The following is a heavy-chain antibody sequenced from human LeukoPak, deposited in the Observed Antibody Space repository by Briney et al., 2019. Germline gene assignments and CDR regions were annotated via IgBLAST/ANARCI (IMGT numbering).Heavy chain of an antibody. D-gene: IGHD2-21*02. CDR1: GFTFSSYG. J-gene: IGHJ6*02. CDR3: ARVLDCGGDCYPPYYYYYGMDV. V-gene: IGHV3-33*01. CDR2: IWYDGSNK. Sequence: GGSLRLSCAASGFTFSSYGMHWVRQAPGKGLEWVAVIWYDGSNKYYADSVKGRFTISRDNSKNTLCLQMNSLRAEDTAVYYCARVLDCGGDCYPPYYYYYGMDVWGQGTTVTVSS.